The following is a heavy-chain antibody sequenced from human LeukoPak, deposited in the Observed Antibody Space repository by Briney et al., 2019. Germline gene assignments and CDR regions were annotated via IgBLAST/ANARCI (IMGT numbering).Heavy chain of an antibody. CDR1: GFTFSSYA. Sequence: PGGSLRLSCAASGFTFSSYAMGWVRQAPGKGLEWVSAISGSGGSTYYADSVKGRFTISRDNSKNTLYLQMNSLRAEDTAVYYCAKGTRVSSYPFDYWGQGTLVTVSS. V-gene: IGHV3-23*01. CDR3: AKGTRVSSYPFDY. J-gene: IGHJ4*02. CDR2: ISGSGGST. D-gene: IGHD1-26*01.